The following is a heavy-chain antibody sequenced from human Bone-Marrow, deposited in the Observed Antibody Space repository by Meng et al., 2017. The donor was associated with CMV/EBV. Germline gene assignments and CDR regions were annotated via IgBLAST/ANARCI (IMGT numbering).Heavy chain of an antibody. J-gene: IGHJ3*02. D-gene: IGHD2/OR15-2a*01. V-gene: IGHV3-30*04. CDR3: AYVGSTTYAFDI. CDR1: GFTFSTYA. CDR2: ISYDGSTI. Sequence: GESLKISCAASGFTFSTYAIHWVRQAPGKGLEWVALISYDGSTIYYADSVKGRFTISRDNSKYTLYLQMNSPRAEDTAVYYCAYVGSTTYAFDIWGQGTMVTVSS.